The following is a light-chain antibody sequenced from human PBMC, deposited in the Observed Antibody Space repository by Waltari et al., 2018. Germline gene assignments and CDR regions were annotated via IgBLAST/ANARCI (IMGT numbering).Light chain of an antibody. Sequence: QSALTQPASVSGSPGQSITISCTGTSSDVGNYKRVSWYQQHPGKAPKLMIYAVSKRPSGVSDRFSGSKSCDMASLTISGLQPEDEAEYFCSSYAGSSKGVFGGGTKVTVL. J-gene: IGLJ2*01. V-gene: IGLV2-23*02. CDR2: AVS. CDR3: SSYAGSSKGV. CDR1: SSDVGNYKR.